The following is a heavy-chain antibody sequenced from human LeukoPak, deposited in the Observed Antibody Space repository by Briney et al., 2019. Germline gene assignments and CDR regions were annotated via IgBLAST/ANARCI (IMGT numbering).Heavy chain of an antibody. J-gene: IGHJ2*01. CDR3: AREGAVAGRGYYFDL. CDR2: IFYTGST. D-gene: IGHD6-19*01. Sequence: SESLSLTCTVSGGSISSHYWNWIRQPPGKGLEWIGYIFYTGSTDYNPSLKSRVSMSVDTSKNQFSLNLSSVTAADTALYYCAREGAVAGRGYYFDLWGRATPVTVSS. CDR1: GGSISSHY. V-gene: IGHV4-59*11.